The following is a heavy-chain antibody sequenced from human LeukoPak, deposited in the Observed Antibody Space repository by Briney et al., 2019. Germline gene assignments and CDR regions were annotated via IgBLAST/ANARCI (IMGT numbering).Heavy chain of an antibody. CDR2: ISSSGSTI. V-gene: IGHV3-48*03. Sequence: PGGSLRLSCAASGFTFSSYEMNWVRQAPGKGLEWVSYISSSGSTIYYADSVKGRFTISRDNAKNSLYLQMNSLRAEDTAVYYCARDTTGTMILGLDYGMDVWGKGTTVTVSS. D-gene: IGHD1-1*01. CDR3: ARDTTGTMILGLDYGMDV. J-gene: IGHJ6*04. CDR1: GFTFSSYE.